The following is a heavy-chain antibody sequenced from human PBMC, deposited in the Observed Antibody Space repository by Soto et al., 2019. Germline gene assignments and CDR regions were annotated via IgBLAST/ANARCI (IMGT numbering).Heavy chain of an antibody. Sequence: SETLSLTCTVSGGSISSSSYYWGWIRQPPGKGLEWIGSIYYSGSTYYNPSLKSRVTISVDTSKNQFSLKLSSVTAADTAVYYCARGSGSHSGYGMDVWGQGTTVT. D-gene: IGHD3-10*01. CDR1: GGSISSSSYY. V-gene: IGHV4-39*01. CDR2: IYYSGST. J-gene: IGHJ6*02. CDR3: ARGSGSHSGYGMDV.